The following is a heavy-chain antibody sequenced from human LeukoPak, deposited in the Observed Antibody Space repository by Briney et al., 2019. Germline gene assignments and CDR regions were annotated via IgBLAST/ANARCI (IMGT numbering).Heavy chain of an antibody. J-gene: IGHJ5*02. CDR2: INPTSGGT. CDR1: GYTFTAYY. Sequence: ASVKVSCKPSGYTFTAYYLHWVRQAPGQGLEWMGWINPTSGGTHYAQKFQGRVTMTRDTSISTAYMELSSLTSDDTAVYYCAREGIAEPDTNWFDPWGQGTLVTVSS. D-gene: IGHD6-13*01. V-gene: IGHV1-2*02. CDR3: AREGIAEPDTNWFDP.